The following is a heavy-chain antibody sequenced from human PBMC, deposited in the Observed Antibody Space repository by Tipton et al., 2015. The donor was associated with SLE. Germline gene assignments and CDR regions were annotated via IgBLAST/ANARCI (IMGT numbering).Heavy chain of an antibody. D-gene: IGHD3-3*01. CDR2: IYYSGST. V-gene: IGHV4-39*07. CDR1: GGSISSSSYY. Sequence: LRLSCTVSGGSISSSSYYWGWIRQPPGKGLEWIGSIYYSGSTYYNPSLKSRVTISVDTSKNQFSLRLSSVTAADTAVYYCARGRLLEWLSTSYYYYGMDVWGHGTTVTVSS. CDR3: ARGRLLEWLSTSYYYYGMDV. J-gene: IGHJ6*02.